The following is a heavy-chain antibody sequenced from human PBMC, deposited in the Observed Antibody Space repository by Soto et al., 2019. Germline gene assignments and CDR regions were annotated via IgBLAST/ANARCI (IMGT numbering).Heavy chain of an antibody. Sequence: PSETLSLTCTVSGGSISSYYWSWIRQPPGKGLEWIGYIYYSGSTNYNPSLKSRVTTSVDTSKNQFSLKLSSVTAADTAVYYCARGTGTVTTGYYYYGMDVWGQGTTVTVSS. CDR2: IYYSGST. J-gene: IGHJ6*02. CDR1: GGSISSYY. D-gene: IGHD4-17*01. V-gene: IGHV4-59*01. CDR3: ARGTGTVTTGYYYYGMDV.